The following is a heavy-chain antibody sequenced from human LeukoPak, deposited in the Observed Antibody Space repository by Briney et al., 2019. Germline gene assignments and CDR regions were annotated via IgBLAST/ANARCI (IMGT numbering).Heavy chain of an antibody. CDR2: IYYSGST. V-gene: IGHV4-39*01. D-gene: IGHD3-10*01. CDR3: ARQYGSGSSYTPVVDL. Sequence: SETLSLTCTVSGGSISSHYYWIWIRQPPGKGLEWIGSIYYSGSTYYNPSLKSRVTISVDTSKNQFSLKLNSLTAAETAVYYCARQYGSGSSYTPVVDLWGQGTLVTVS. J-gene: IGHJ4*02. CDR1: GGSISSHYY.